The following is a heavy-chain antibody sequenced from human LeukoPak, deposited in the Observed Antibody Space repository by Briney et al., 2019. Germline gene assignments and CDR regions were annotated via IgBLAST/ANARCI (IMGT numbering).Heavy chain of an antibody. CDR3: ARRGLDY. V-gene: IGHV1-18*01. D-gene: IGHD3-10*01. J-gene: IGHJ4*02. Sequence: AASVKVSCKASGGTFSSYGISWVRQAPGQGLEWMGWINNYNNNTNYVQKFQGRVTMTTDTSTNTAYMELRSLRSDDTAVYYCARRGLDYWGQGTLVTVSS. CDR2: INNYNNNT. CDR1: GGTFSSYG.